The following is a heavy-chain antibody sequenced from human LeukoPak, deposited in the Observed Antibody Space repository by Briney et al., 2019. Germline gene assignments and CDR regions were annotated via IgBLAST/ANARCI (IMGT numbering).Heavy chain of an antibody. V-gene: IGHV1-2*02. J-gene: IGHJ4*02. CDR2: INPNSGGT. CDR1: RYTFTGYN. D-gene: IGHD6-19*01. CDR3: AKDAVPPHSSEFAY. Sequence: ASVKVSCKASRYTFTGYNIHWVRQAPGQGLEWMGWINPNSGGTNYAQKFQGRFTMTRDTSITTAYMELSRLRSDDTAGYYCAKDAVPPHSSEFAYWGQGTLVTVS.